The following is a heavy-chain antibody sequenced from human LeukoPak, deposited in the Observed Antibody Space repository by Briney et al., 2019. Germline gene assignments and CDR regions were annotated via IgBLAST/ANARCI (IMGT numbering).Heavy chain of an antibody. Sequence: PSETLSLTCAVYGGSFSGYYWSWIRQPPGKGLEWIGEINHSGSTNYNPSLKSRVTISVDTSKNQFSLKLSSVTAADTAVYYCARDGSGSYWDYWGQGTLVTVSS. D-gene: IGHD3-10*01. CDR1: GGSFSGYY. J-gene: IGHJ4*02. V-gene: IGHV4-34*01. CDR2: INHSGST. CDR3: ARDGSGSYWDY.